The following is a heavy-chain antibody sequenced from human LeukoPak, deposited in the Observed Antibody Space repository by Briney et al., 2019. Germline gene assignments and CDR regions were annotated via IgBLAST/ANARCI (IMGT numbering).Heavy chain of an antibody. CDR2: ISWNSGSI. J-gene: IGHJ4*02. Sequence: GGSLRLSCAASGFTFDDYAMHWVRQAPGKGLEWVSGISWNSGSIGYADSVKGRFTISRDNAKNSLYLQMNSLRAEDTALYYCAKGIWFGESLGPFDYWGQGTLVTVSS. CDR3: AKGIWFGESLGPFDY. V-gene: IGHV3-9*01. D-gene: IGHD3-10*01. CDR1: GFTFDDYA.